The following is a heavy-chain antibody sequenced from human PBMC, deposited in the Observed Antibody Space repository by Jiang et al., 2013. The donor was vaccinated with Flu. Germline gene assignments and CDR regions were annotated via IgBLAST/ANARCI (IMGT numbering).Heavy chain of an antibody. CDR3: ARVRQNYYYGMDV. V-gene: IGHV4-34*01. CDR2: INHSGST. CDR1: GGSFSGYY. Sequence: ETLSLTCAVYGGSFSGYYWSWIRQPPGKGLEWIGEINHSGSTNYNPSLKSRVTISVDTSKNQFSLKLSSVTAADTAVYYCARVRQNYYYGMDVWGQGTTVTVSS. J-gene: IGHJ6*02.